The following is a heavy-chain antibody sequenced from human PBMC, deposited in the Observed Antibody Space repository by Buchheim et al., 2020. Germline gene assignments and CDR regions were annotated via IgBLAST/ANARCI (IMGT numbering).Heavy chain of an antibody. Sequence: QVQLVESGGGVVQPGRSLRLSCAASGFTFSSYGMHWVRQAPGKGLEWVAAIWYDGSNKYYADSVKGRFTISRDNSKNTLYLQMNSLRAEDTAVYYCARDMKGGDGYNWGYWGQGTL. CDR1: GFTFSSYG. V-gene: IGHV3-33*01. D-gene: IGHD5-24*01. J-gene: IGHJ4*02. CDR2: IWYDGSNK. CDR3: ARDMKGGDGYNWGY.